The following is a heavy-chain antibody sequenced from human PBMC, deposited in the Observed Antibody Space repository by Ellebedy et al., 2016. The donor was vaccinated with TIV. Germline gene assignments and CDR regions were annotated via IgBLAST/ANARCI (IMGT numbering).Heavy chain of an antibody. CDR1: GYTFTSYG. J-gene: IGHJ4*02. V-gene: IGHV1-69*04. CDR3: ARADLYYYDSSGTSDY. Sequence: AASVKVSCKASGYTFTSYGISWVRQAPGQGLEWMGRIIPILGIANYAQKFQGRVTITADKSTSTAYMELSSLRSEDTAVYYCARADLYYYDSSGTSDYWGQGTLVTVSS. D-gene: IGHD3-22*01. CDR2: IIPILGIA.